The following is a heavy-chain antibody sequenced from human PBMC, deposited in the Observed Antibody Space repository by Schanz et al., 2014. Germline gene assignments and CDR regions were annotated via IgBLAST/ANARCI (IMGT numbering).Heavy chain of an antibody. Sequence: VQLVECGGGVVQPGRSLRLSCAASGFTFNSYASHWVRQAPGKGLEWVALISYDGNTKYYADSVKGRFTISRDNSKNTLYLQMNSLRADDTAVYYCARDRLVSHYDFWSGNDYWGQGTLVTGSS. J-gene: IGHJ4*02. CDR1: GFTFNSYA. CDR3: ARDRLVSHYDFWSGNDY. CDR2: ISYDGNTK. D-gene: IGHD3-3*01. V-gene: IGHV3-30-3*01.